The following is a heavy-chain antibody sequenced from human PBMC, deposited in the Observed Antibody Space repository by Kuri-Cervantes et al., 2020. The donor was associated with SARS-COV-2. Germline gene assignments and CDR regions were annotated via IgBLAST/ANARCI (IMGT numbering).Heavy chain of an antibody. J-gene: IGHJ6*03. CDR1: GGSFSGYY. CDR3: ARDAGQQQLPRGYYYYYMDV. D-gene: IGHD6-13*01. Sequence: SQTLSLTCAVYGGSFSGYYWNWIRQPPGKGPEWIGEINDSGSTNYNPSLKSRVTISVDTSKNQFSLKLSSVTAADTAVYYCARDAGQQQLPRGYYYYYMDVWGKGITVTVSS. V-gene: IGHV4-34*01. CDR2: INDSGST.